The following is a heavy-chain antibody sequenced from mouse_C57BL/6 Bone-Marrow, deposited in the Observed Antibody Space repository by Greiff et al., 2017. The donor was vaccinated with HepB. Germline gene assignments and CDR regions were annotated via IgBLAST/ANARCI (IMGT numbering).Heavy chain of an antibody. CDR1: GYAFISSL. Sequence: VQLQQSGPELVKPGASVKISCKASGYAFISSLMNWVKQRPGKGLEWIGRIYPGDGDTNYNGKFKGKATLTADKSSSTAYMQLSSLTSEDSAVYFCAREASYYGSSLWYFDVWGTGTTVTVSS. V-gene: IGHV1-82*01. CDR2: IYPGDGDT. D-gene: IGHD1-1*01. CDR3: AREASYYGSSLWYFDV. J-gene: IGHJ1*03.